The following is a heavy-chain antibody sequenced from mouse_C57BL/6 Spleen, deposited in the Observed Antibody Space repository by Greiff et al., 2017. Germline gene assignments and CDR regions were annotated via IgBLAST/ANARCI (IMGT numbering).Heavy chain of an antibody. CDR2: IDPETGGT. V-gene: IGHV1-15*01. D-gene: IGHD2-4*01. CDR1: GYTFTDYE. J-gene: IGHJ3*01. CDR3: TRSYDYPAWFAY. Sequence: VQLQQSGAELVRPGASVTLSCKASGYTFTDYEMHWVKQTPVPGLEWIGAIDPETGGTAYHQKFKGKAILTADKSSSTAYMELRSLTSEDSAVYYCTRSYDYPAWFAYWGQGTLVTVSA.